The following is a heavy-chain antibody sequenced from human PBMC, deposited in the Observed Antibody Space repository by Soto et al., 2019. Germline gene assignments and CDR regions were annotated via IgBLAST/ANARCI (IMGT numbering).Heavy chain of an antibody. D-gene: IGHD3-10*01. CDR2: IGLFISTK. CDR1: GFTFRNYG. Sequence: GSLRLSCAASGFTFRNYGMNWVLHAPGNWLDCFSYIGLFISTKYYSDSVEGLFTISIDNSNNSLYLQINILRAEYTAVYYCARGSEVCFGELWQWGQGTMVTVSS. CDR3: ARGSEVCFGELWQ. V-gene: IGHV3-48*01. J-gene: IGHJ4*02.